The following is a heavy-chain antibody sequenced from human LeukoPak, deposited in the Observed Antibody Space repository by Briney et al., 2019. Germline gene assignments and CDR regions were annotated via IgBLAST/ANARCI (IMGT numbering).Heavy chain of an antibody. CDR1: GFTFSSYA. CDR3: AKAYSSGWYGRYFDY. CDR2: ISGSGGST. V-gene: IGHV3-23*01. D-gene: IGHD6-19*01. J-gene: IGHJ4*02. Sequence: GGSLRLSCAASGFTFSSYAMSWVRQAPGKGLEWVSAISGSGGSTYYADSVKGRFTISRDNSKNTLYLQMNSLRAEDTAVYYCAKAYSSGWYGRYFDYWGQGALVTVSS.